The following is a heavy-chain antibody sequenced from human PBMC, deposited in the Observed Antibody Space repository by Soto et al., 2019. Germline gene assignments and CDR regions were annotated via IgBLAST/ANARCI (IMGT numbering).Heavy chain of an antibody. D-gene: IGHD6-19*01. CDR2: INPNSGGT. V-gene: IGHV1-2*04. CDR1: GYTFTGYY. CDR3: ARDVYSSGWYEGFGFDP. J-gene: IGHJ5*02. Sequence: GASVKVSCKASGYTFTGYYMHWVRQAPGQGLEWMGWINPNSGGTNYAQKFQGWVTMTRDTSISTAYMELSRLRSDDTAVYYCARDVYSSGWYEGFGFDPWGQGTLVTVSS.